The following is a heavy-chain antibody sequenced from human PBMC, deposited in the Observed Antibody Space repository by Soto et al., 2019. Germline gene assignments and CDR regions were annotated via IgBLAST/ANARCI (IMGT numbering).Heavy chain of an antibody. CDR2: ISHSGGS. V-gene: IGHV4-34*01. CDR1: GGYFSDYS. D-gene: IGHD6-13*01. J-gene: IGHJ4*02. CDR3: ARGRKDYSSSWYVG. Sequence: PSETLSLTCAVYGGYFSDYSWGWIRQPPGKGLAWIGEISHSGGSNYNPSLKSRVTISVDTPKNQFSLKLSSVTAADTAVYYCARGRKDYSSSWYVGWCQGTLVTVSS.